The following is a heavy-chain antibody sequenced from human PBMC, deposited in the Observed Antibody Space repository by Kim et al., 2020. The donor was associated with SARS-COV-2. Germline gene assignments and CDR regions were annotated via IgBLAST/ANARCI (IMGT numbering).Heavy chain of an antibody. J-gene: IGHJ6*03. V-gene: IGHV3-21*01. CDR2: ISSSSSYI. CDR3: VRLDDYYGSGSYYNPTSYYYYMDV. CDR1: GFTFSSYS. Sequence: GGSLRLSCAASGFTFSSYSMNWVRQAPGKGLEWVSSISSSSSYIYYADSVKGRFTISRDNAKNSLYLQMNSLRAEDTAVYYCVRLDDYYGSGSYYNPTSYYYYMDVWGKGTTVTVSS. D-gene: IGHD3-10*01.